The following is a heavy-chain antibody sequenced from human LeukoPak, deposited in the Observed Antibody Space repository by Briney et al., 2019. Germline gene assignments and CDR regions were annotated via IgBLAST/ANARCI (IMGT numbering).Heavy chain of an antibody. Sequence: NPSETLSLTCTVSGGSISSSSYYWGWIRQPPGKGLEWIGSIYYSGSTYYNPSLKSRVTISVDTSKNQFSLKLSSVTAADTAVYYCARLQGSGTYSHIDYWGQGTLVTVSS. CDR3: ARLQGSGTYSHIDY. D-gene: IGHD3-10*01. J-gene: IGHJ4*02. CDR2: IYYSGST. V-gene: IGHV4-39*07. CDR1: GGSISSSSYY.